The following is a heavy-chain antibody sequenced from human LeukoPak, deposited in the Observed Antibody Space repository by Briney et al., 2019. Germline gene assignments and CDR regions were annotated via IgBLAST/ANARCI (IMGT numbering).Heavy chain of an antibody. Sequence: PGVSLRRSRAASRFTFSTYGMSWVRQAPGKGLEWVSSISGSGGSTNYADSVKGRFTISRDNSKNTLYLQMNSLRDEDTAVYYCAKSSYYDSSGYYREYYFDFWGQGTLVTVSS. CDR2: ISGSGGST. J-gene: IGHJ4*02. CDR1: RFTFSTYG. D-gene: IGHD3-22*01. CDR3: AKSSYYDSSGYYREYYFDF. V-gene: IGHV3-23*01.